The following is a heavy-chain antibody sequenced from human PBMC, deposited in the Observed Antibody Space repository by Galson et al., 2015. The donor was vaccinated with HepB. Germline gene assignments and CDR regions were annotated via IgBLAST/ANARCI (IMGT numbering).Heavy chain of an antibody. Sequence: SLRLSCVASEFTFSRYWMHWVRQAPGKGLVWVSSIGSDGSNITYADSVKGRFTISRDNAKNTLYLQMNSLRAEDTAVYYCAKLCGGDCYYSTEYWGQGILVTVSS. CDR1: EFTFSRYW. CDR2: IGSDGSNI. CDR3: AKLCGGDCYYSTEY. J-gene: IGHJ4*02. V-gene: IGHV3-74*01. D-gene: IGHD2-21*02.